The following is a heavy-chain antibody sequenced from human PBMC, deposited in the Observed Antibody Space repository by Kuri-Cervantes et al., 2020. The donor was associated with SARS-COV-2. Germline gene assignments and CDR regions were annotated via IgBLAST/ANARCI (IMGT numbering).Heavy chain of an antibody. CDR3: ATGSTSGXXRRDFDF. CDR1: GFTFSSYS. D-gene: IGHD2-2*01. V-gene: IGHV3-15*01. J-gene: IGHJ4*02. CDR2: FKSKGAGGTT. Sequence: GGSLRLXCAASGFTFSSYSMNWVRQTPGKGXEWVGRFKSKGAGGTTVYAAPVQGRFTFSRDDSXNTLYLQMNSLKTEDTGVYXCATGSTSGXXRRDFDFWGLGTLVTVSS.